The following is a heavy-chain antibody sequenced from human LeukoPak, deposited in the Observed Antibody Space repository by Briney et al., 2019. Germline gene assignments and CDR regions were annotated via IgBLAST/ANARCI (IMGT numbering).Heavy chain of an antibody. CDR2: ISGSDDTT. V-gene: IGHV3-23*01. Sequence: GGSLRLSCAASGFTFSSSGMSWVRQAPGKGLEWVSSISGSDDTTYYADSVKGRFTISRDNSKNTLYLQMNSLRAEDTAIYYCAREGPRGNSQFDYWGQGTLVTVSS. D-gene: IGHD2/OR15-2a*01. CDR3: AREGPRGNSQFDY. J-gene: IGHJ4*02. CDR1: GFTFSSSG.